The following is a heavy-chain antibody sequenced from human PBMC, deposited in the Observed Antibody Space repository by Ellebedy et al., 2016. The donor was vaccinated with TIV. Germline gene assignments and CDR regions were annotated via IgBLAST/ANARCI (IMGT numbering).Heavy chain of an antibody. J-gene: IGHJ3*02. CDR1: GFSFRSYW. V-gene: IGHV3-7*01. CDR2: INQGGSER. CDR3: ATDGSYGDYVFPAHAFEN. D-gene: IGHD4-17*01. Sequence: GGSLRLSCAASGFSFRSYWMSWVRQAPGKGLEWVANINQGGSERHYVDSVKGRFTISRDNAKNSLYLQMNSLTAEDTAVYYCATDGSYGDYVFPAHAFENWGQGTMVIVSS.